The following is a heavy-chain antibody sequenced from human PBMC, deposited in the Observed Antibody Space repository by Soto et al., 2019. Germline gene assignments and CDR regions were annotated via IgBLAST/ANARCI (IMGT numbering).Heavy chain of an antibody. J-gene: IGHJ4*02. CDR2: IYWDDDK. Sequence: QITLKESGPALVNPTQPLTLTCTFSGFSLSTSGVGVGWIRQPPGKALESLALIYWDDDKRYSPSLRSRLTITKDTSKNQVVPTMTNMDPVDTATYYCAHTLSSGWGPAGHYWGQGTLVTVSS. V-gene: IGHV2-5*02. D-gene: IGHD6-19*01. CDR1: GFSLSTSGVG. CDR3: AHTLSSGWGPAGHY.